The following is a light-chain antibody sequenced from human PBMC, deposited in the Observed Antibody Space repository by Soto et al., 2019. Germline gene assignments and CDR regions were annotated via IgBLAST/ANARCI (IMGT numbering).Light chain of an antibody. V-gene: IGLV1-44*01. CDR3: AGWDASLNGPV. CDR1: SSNIGSNP. CDR2: STH. J-gene: IGLJ2*01. Sequence: QSVLTQPPSASGTPGQRVIISCSGSSSNIGSNPVNWYQQLPGTAPKVLIYSTHQRPSGVPDRFSXSKSXXSASXAXXGLQSEDEGDYYCAGWDASLNGPVFGGGTKVTVL.